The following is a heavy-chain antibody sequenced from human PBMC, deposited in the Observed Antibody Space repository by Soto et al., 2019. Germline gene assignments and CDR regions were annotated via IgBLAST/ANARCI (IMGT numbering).Heavy chain of an antibody. Sequence: SETLSLTCDVSGDTISTGGYTWAWIRQPPGKGLEWIGEINHSGSTNYNPSLKSRVTISVDTSKNQFSLKLSSVTAADTAVYYCARVREPLTGGPWFDPWGQGTLVTVSS. CDR1: GDTISTGGYT. V-gene: IGHV4-34*01. CDR3: ARVREPLTGGPWFDP. J-gene: IGHJ5*02. D-gene: IGHD1-26*01. CDR2: INHSGST.